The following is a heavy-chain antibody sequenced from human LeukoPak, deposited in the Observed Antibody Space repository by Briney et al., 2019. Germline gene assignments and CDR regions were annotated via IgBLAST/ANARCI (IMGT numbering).Heavy chain of an antibody. CDR1: GGSFSGYY. CDR3: ASSITMVRGVIYYYYGMDV. J-gene: IGHJ6*02. Sequence: PSETLSLTCAVYGGSFSGYYWSWIRQPPGKGLEWIGEINHSGSTYYNPSLKSRVTISVDTSKNQFSLKLSSVTAADTAVYYCASSITMVRGVIYYYYGMDVWGQGTTVTVSS. D-gene: IGHD3-10*01. CDR2: INHSGST. V-gene: IGHV4-34*01.